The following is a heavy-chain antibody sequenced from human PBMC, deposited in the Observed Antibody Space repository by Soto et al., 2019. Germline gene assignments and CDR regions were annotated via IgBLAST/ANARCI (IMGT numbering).Heavy chain of an antibody. D-gene: IGHD2-8*01. V-gene: IGHV5-10-1*03. CDR2: IGPSDSYT. CDR3: SRLGPEMGNAQPFDY. CDR1: GYSFTSYW. J-gene: IGHJ4*02. Sequence: EVQLVQSGAEVKKPGESLRISCKGSGYSFTSYWISWVRQMPGKGLEWMGRIGPSDSYTNYSPSFQGHVTISADKSISTAYLQWSSLKASDTAMYYCSRLGPEMGNAQPFDYWGQGILVTVSS.